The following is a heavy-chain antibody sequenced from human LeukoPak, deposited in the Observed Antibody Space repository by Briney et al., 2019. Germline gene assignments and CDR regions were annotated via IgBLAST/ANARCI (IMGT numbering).Heavy chain of an antibody. J-gene: IGHJ4*02. CDR3: AXNGSGYKDY. Sequence: GGSLRLSCAASGFTFSSYGMHWVRQAPGKGLGWVAFIRYDGYNKYYADSVKGRFTSSRDNFKNTLYLQMNSLRVEDTAVYYXAXNGSGYKDYXGQGTLVTVSS. CDR2: IRYDGYNK. CDR1: GFTFSSYG. V-gene: IGHV3-30*02. D-gene: IGHD3-22*01.